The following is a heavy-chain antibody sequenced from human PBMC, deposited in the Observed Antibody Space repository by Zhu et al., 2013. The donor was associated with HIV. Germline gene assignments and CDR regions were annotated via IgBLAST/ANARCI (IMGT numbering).Heavy chain of an antibody. D-gene: IGHD2-8*01. CDR1: GYTFSNSG. J-gene: IGHJ6*02. CDR2: ISVYNDNT. V-gene: IGHV1-18*01. CDR3: ARDLRDLFCSNGICYYYGLDV. Sequence: QVHLVQSGTEVKKPGASVKVSCKASGYTFSNSGISWVRQAPGQGLEWMGWISVYNDNTNYGQKFQGRVAMTTDTSTSTAYMELRSLRSDDTAVYYCARDLRDLFCSNGICYYYGLDVWGQGTTVTVSS.